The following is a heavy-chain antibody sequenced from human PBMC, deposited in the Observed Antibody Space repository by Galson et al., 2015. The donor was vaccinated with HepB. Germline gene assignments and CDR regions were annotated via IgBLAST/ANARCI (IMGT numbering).Heavy chain of an antibody. V-gene: IGHV1-2*06. CDR2: INPNSGGT. CDR1: GYTFTGYY. CDR3: ARLKGYIVGATTTDY. J-gene: IGHJ4*02. Sequence: SVKVSCKASGYTFTGYYMHWVRQAPGQGLEWMGRINPNSGGTNYAQKFQGRVTMTRDTSISTAYMELSRLRSDDTAVYYCARLKGYIVGATTTDYWGQGTLVTVSS. D-gene: IGHD1-26*01.